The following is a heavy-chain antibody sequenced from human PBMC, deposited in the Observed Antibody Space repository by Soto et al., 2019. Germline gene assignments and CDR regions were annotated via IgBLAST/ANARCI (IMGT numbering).Heavy chain of an antibody. Sequence: QVQLVQSGAEVKKPGSSVKVSCKASGGTFSTYGITWVRQASGQGLEWMGGIIPISGTIKFAQKFQGRLTITPDESTSTVYMELSSLTSADTAVYYCASRGRVDAFDVWGQGTMVTVSS. CDR1: GGTFSTYG. V-gene: IGHV1-69*01. CDR3: ASRGRVDAFDV. J-gene: IGHJ3*01. D-gene: IGHD3-16*01. CDR2: IIPISGTI.